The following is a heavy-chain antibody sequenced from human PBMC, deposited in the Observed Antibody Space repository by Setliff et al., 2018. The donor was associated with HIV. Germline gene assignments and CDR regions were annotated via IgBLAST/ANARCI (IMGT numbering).Heavy chain of an antibody. D-gene: IGHD3-22*01. CDR1: GGSISSGSYY. J-gene: IGHJ4*02. CDR2: IYTSGST. Sequence: SETLSLTCTVSGGSISSGSYYWSWIRQPAGKGLEWIGHIYTSGSTNYNPSLKSRVTISVDTSKNQFSLKLSSVTAADTAVYYCGGNGYYSIDYWDQGTLVTVSS. CDR3: GGNGYYSIDY. V-gene: IGHV4-61*09.